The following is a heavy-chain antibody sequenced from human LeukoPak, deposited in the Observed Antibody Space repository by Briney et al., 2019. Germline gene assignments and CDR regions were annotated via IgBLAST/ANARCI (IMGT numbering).Heavy chain of an antibody. CDR2: ISYDGSNK. V-gene: IGHV3-30*18. CDR3: AKDPSSGYSSGWPFDY. J-gene: IGHJ4*02. Sequence: PGGSLRLSCAASGFTFSNYGMHWVRQAPGKGLEWVAVISYDGSNKCYADSVKGRFIISRDNSKNTLYLQMNSLRAEDTAVYYCAKDPSSGYSSGWPFDYWGQGTLVTVSS. CDR1: GFTFSNYG. D-gene: IGHD6-19*01.